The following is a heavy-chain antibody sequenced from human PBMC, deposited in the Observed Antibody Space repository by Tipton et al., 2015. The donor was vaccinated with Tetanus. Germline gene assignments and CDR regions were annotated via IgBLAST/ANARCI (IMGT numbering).Heavy chain of an antibody. V-gene: IGHV4-4*07. CDR1: GGSITSYY. J-gene: IGHJ5*02. Sequence: TLSLTCTVSGGSITSYYWTWIRQPAGKGLEWIGRMHTSGTTYYNSSLMSRVTMSVDTFKNQFSLKLSSVTAADTAVYYCARDRSGTGTGWFDPWGQGTLVTVSS. D-gene: IGHD1-1*01. CDR2: MHTSGTT. CDR3: ARDRSGTGTGWFDP.